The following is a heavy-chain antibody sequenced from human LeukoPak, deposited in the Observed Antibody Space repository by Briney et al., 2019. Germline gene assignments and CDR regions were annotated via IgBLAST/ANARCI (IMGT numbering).Heavy chain of an antibody. D-gene: IGHD6-19*01. CDR3: ARDRGSGWGFDY. CDR1: GFTVSSNS. Sequence: PGGSLRLSCAASGFTVSSNSVSWVRQAPGKGLEWVSIIYSGGSTDYGESVKGRFTISRDNSKNTVYLQMNSLRAEDTAVYYCARDRGSGWGFDYWGLGILVTVS. J-gene: IGHJ4*02. CDR2: IYSGGST. V-gene: IGHV3-66*01.